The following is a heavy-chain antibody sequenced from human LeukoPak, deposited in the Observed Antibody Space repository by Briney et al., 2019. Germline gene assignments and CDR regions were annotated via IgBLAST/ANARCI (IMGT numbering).Heavy chain of an antibody. CDR1: GFTLSTHG. Sequence: PGGSLSLSCAGEGFTLSTHGMSWVRQAPGKGLEWVSSISSRDTTTNYADSVKGRFTISRDGSKNTLYLHLNSLRAEDTAVYYCARAPPWFGDKHYGLDVWGQGTTVTVSS. J-gene: IGHJ6*02. D-gene: IGHD3-10*01. CDR3: ARAPPWFGDKHYGLDV. V-gene: IGHV3-23*01. CDR2: ISSRDTTT.